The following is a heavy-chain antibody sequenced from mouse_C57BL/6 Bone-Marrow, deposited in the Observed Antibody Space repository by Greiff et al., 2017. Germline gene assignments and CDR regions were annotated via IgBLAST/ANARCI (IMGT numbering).Heavy chain of an antibody. Sequence: DVHLVESGGDLVKPGGSLKLSCAASGFTFSSYGMSWVRQTPDKRLECVATISDGGSYTYYPDNVKGRFTISRDNAKNNLYLQMSHLKSEDTAMYYCARDGRQLRLLFAYWGQGTLVTVSA. V-gene: IGHV5-4*01. J-gene: IGHJ3*01. CDR1: GFTFSSYG. D-gene: IGHD3-2*02. CDR2: ISDGGSYT. CDR3: ARDGRQLRLLFAY.